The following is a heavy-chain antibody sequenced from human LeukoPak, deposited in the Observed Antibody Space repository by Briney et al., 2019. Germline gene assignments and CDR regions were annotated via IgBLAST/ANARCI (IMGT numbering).Heavy chain of an antibody. V-gene: IGHV4-59*01. D-gene: IGHD3-3*01. Sequence: SETLSLTCTVSGGSISSYYWSWMRQPPGRGLEWIGYIYYSGSTNHNPSLQSRVTISVDTSKNQFSLKLNSVTAADTAVYYCARGGVPGGFYGSFDYWGQGTLVSISS. J-gene: IGHJ4*02. CDR3: ARGGVPGGFYGSFDY. CDR1: GGSISSYY. CDR2: IYYSGST.